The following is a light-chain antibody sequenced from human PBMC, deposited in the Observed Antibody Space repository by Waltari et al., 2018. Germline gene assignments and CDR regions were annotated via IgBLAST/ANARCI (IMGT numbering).Light chain of an antibody. CDR1: QDIGNW. J-gene: IGKJ4*01. Sequence: DIQMTQSPSSVSASVGDRINITCRASQDIGNWLAWYQQKPVTAPKLLIYAASRLQRGVPARFSGRGFGTDFTLTIVSLQPEDFATYFCQQANTFPPGVTFGGGTKVEI. CDR2: AAS. V-gene: IGKV1D-12*01. CDR3: QQANTFPPGVT.